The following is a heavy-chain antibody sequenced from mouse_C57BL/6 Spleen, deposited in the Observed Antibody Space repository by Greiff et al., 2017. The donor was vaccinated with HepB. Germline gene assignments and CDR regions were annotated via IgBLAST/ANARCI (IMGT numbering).Heavy chain of an antibody. CDR3: ARLLITFDY. CDR2: INPSNGRT. V-gene: IGHV1S81*02. D-gene: IGHD2-1*01. Sequence: QVQLQQPGAELVNPGASVNLSCKASGYTLTSYWMHWVKQRPGQGLEWIGEINPSNGRTNYNEKFKSKATLTVDKSSSTAYMQHSSPTSDDSAVYYCARLLITFDYWGQGTTLIVSS. CDR1: GYTLTSYW. J-gene: IGHJ2*01.